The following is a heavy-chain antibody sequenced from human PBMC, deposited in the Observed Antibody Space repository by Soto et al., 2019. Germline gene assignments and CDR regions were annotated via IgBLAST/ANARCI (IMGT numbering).Heavy chain of an antibody. CDR2: INAGNGNT. D-gene: IGHD6-19*01. J-gene: IGHJ4*02. CDR3: ARAVAVPADFDY. Sequence: QGQLVQSGAEEQKPGASVTVSCKASGYTFTGYAVHWVRQVPGQRLEWMGWINAGNGNTKYSQKFQGRVTITRDTSASSAYMELSSLRSEDKAVYYCARAVAVPADFDYWGQGTLVTVSS. CDR1: GYTFTGYA. V-gene: IGHV1-3*05.